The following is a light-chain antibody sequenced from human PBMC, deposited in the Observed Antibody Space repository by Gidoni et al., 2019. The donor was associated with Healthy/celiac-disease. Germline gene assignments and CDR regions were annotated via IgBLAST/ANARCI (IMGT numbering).Light chain of an antibody. J-gene: IGLJ2*01. V-gene: IGLV1-51*01. CDR2: DNN. Sequence: QSVSTKPLSVSAAPGQKVTIACSGSSSNIGNNYVSWYQQLPGTAPKLLTYDNNKRPSGIPDRFSGSKSGTSATLVITGLQTGDEADYYCGTWDSSLSAVVFGRGTNLTVL. CDR1: SSNIGNNY. CDR3: GTWDSSLSAVV.